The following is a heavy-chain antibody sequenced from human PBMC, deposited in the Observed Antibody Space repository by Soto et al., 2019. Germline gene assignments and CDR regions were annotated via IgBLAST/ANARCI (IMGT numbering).Heavy chain of an antibody. J-gene: IGHJ5*01. CDR2: INHSGRV. Sequence: SETLSLTCAVYGGSFSGHSWTWIRQSPGKGLEWIGDINHSGRVNYSPSLKSRVTISLDTSKKQVSLTLRAVAAADTALSYCSTRAYHTHRYYRFDPWGQGTLVTVSS. D-gene: IGHD3-10*01. V-gene: IGHV4-34*01. CDR3: STRAYHTHRYYRFDP. CDR1: GGSFSGHS.